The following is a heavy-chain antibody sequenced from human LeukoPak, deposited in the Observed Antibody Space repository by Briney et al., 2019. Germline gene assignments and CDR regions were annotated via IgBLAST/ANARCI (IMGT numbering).Heavy chain of an antibody. D-gene: IGHD3-22*01. CDR3: ARLKLAYDSSGYPDY. J-gene: IGHJ4*02. CDR2: IYYSGST. Sequence: SETLSLTCTVSGGSISSYYWGWIRQPPGKGLEWIGYIYYSGSTNYNPSLKSRVTISVDTSKSQFSLKLSSVTAADTAVYYCARLKLAYDSSGYPDYWGQGTLVTVSS. CDR1: GGSISSYY. V-gene: IGHV4-59*08.